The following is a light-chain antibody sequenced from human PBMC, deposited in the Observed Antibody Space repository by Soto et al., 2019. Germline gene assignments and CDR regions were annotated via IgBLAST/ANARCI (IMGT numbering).Light chain of an antibody. J-gene: IGLJ3*02. CDR1: TSDIGAYNY. Sequence: ALTQPASVSGSPGQSITFSCTGTTSDIGAYNYVSWYQHHPGKAPKLLIYDVTDRPSGVSDRFSGSKSGTTASLTISGLQAEDEADYFCSSYTTINTVVVFGGGTKLTVL. CDR3: SSYTTINTVVV. CDR2: DVT. V-gene: IGLV2-14*03.